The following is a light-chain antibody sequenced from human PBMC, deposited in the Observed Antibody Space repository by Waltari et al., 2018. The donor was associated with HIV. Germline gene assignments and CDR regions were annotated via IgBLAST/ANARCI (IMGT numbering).Light chain of an antibody. V-gene: IGLV1-51*01. CDR2: DNE. CDR3: GTWDSSLSLYV. J-gene: IGLJ1*01. CDR1: NSNLGNNF. Sequence: QSILTQSPSVSAAPGQKVTVSCSGDNSNLGNNFVSWYQQVPGRAPRLLIYDNERRPSGIPERFSAFKAGVSATLVIAGLRIVDEADYYCGTWDSSLSLYVFGPGTTVAVL.